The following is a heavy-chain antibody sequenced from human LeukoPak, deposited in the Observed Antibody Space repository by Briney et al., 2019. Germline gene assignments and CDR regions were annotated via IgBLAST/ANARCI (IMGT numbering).Heavy chain of an antibody. CDR1: GGSISSGGYS. V-gene: IGHV4-30-2*01. Sequence: ASQTLSLTCAVSGGSISSGGYSWSWIRQPPGKGLEWIGYIYRSGSTYYNPSLKSRVTISVDRSKNQFSLKLSSVTAADTAVYYCARARPYGDYPFDYWGQGTLVTVSS. J-gene: IGHJ4*02. CDR2: IYRSGST. D-gene: IGHD4-17*01. CDR3: ARARPYGDYPFDY.